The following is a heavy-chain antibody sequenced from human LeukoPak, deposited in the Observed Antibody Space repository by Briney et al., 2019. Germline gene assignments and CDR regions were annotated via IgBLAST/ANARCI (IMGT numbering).Heavy chain of an antibody. D-gene: IGHD1-26*01. Sequence: PGGSLRLSCAASAFSLNAYNMNWVRQAPGKGLEWVANIKQDGSEKYYVDSVKGRFTISRDNAKNSLYLQMNSLRAEDTAVYYCARSLMSGSYYSPRYYFDYWGQGTLVTVSS. CDR2: IKQDGSEK. CDR3: ARSLMSGSYYSPRYYFDY. V-gene: IGHV3-7*01. J-gene: IGHJ4*02. CDR1: AFSLNAYN.